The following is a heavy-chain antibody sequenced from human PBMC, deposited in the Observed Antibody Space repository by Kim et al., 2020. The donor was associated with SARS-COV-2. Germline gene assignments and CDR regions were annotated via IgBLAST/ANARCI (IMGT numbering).Heavy chain of an antibody. CDR1: GFTFSSYA. V-gene: IGHV3-23*03. J-gene: IGHJ4*02. CDR2: IYSGGSST. Sequence: GGSLRLSCAASGFTFSSYAMSWVRQAPGKGLEWVSVIYSGGSSTYYADSVKGRFTISRDNSKNTLYLLMNSLRADDTAVYYCARARRAAGYDYWGQGTLVTVSS. CDR3: ARARRAAGYDY. D-gene: IGHD6-13*01.